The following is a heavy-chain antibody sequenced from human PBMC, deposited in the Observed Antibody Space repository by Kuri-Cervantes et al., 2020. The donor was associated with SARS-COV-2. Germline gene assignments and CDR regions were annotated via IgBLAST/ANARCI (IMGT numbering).Heavy chain of an antibody. J-gene: IGHJ2*01. CDR1: GGSFSGYY. Sequence: SETLSLTCAVYGGSFSGYYWSWIRQPPGKGLEWIGEINHSGSTYYNPSLKSRVTISVDTSKNQFSLKLSSVTAADTAVYYCTRGNWELRNWYFDLWGRGTLVTVSS. V-gene: IGHV4-34*01. D-gene: IGHD1-26*01. CDR2: INHSGST. CDR3: TRGNWELRNWYFDL.